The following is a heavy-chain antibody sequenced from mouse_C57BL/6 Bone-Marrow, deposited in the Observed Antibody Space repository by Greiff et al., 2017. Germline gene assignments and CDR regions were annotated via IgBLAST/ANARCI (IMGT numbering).Heavy chain of an antibody. CDR1: GFSFTSYG. J-gene: IGHJ3*01. CDR3: ARNGGYYVAFAY. V-gene: IGHV2-2*01. D-gene: IGHD2-3*01. CDR2: IWSGGST. Sequence: VKLQESGPGLVQPSQSLSITCTVSGFSFTSYGVHWVRQSPGKGLEWLGVIWSGGSTDYNAAFISRLSISKDNSKSQVFFKMNSLQADDTAIYCCARNGGYYVAFAYWGQGTLVTVSA.